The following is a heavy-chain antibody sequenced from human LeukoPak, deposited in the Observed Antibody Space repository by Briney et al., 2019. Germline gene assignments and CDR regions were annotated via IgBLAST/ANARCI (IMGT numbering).Heavy chain of an antibody. Sequence: GGSLRLSCAASGFTLSSYSMNWVRQAPGKGLEWVSSISSSSSYIYYADSVKGRFTISRDNAKNSLYLQMNSLRAEDTAVYYCARDRSGYSYGLDYWGQGTLVTVSS. J-gene: IGHJ4*02. D-gene: IGHD5-18*01. V-gene: IGHV3-21*01. CDR3: ARDRSGYSYGLDY. CDR2: ISSSSSYI. CDR1: GFTLSSYS.